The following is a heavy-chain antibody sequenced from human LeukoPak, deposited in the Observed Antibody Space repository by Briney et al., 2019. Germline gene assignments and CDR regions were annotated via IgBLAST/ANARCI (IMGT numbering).Heavy chain of an antibody. CDR2: ISGGGGST. Sequence: GGSLRLSCAASGFAFSDYYMSWIRQAPGKGLEWVSSISGGGGSTHYADSVKGRFTISRDNSKNTLYLQMNSLRAEDTAVYYCAKAPTYYYGSGSHSVLDYWGQGTLVTVSS. J-gene: IGHJ4*01. D-gene: IGHD3-10*01. CDR3: AKAPTYYYGSGSHSVLDY. CDR1: GFAFSDYY. V-gene: IGHV3-23*01.